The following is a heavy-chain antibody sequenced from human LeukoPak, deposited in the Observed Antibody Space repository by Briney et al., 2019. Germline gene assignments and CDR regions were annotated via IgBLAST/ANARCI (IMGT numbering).Heavy chain of an antibody. V-gene: IGHV3-48*03. CDR1: GFTFSSYE. J-gene: IGHJ6*02. CDR3: ARGRIAVAGTFYYYGMDV. D-gene: IGHD6-19*01. CDR2: ISSSGSTI. Sequence: PGGSLRLSCAASGFTFSSYEMNWVRQAPGKGLEWVSYISSSGSTIYYADSVKGRFTISRDNAKNSLYLQMNSLRAEDTAVYYCARGRIAVAGTFYYYGMDVWGQGITVTVSS.